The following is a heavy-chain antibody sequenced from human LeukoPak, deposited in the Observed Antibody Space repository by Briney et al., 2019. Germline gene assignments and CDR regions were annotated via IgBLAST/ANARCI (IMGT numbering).Heavy chain of an antibody. D-gene: IGHD2-2*01. CDR3: ANVNAMSTGY. CDR2: VSYDGSNK. V-gene: IGHV3-30*18. CDR1: GFTFSSYS. J-gene: IGHJ4*02. Sequence: PGGSLRLSCAASGFTFSSYSMNWVRQAPGKGLEWVAVVSYDGSNKYYADSMKGRFTISRDNSKNTLYLQMNSLRAEDTAVYYCANVNAMSTGYWGQGTLVTVSS.